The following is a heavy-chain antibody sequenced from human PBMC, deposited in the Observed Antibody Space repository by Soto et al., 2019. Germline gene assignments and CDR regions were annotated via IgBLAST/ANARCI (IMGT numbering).Heavy chain of an antibody. CDR1: GFSVSSYA. Sequence: EVQLLESGGGLVQPGGSLRLSCAASGFSVSSYAMDWVRQAPGKGLEWVSTTGDSGGSTYYADSVKGRFTISRDKSKNTLYLQMNSLRAEDTAVYYCAKWGYSNSLNYWGQGTLVTVSS. CDR2: TGDSGGST. D-gene: IGHD4-4*01. J-gene: IGHJ4*02. V-gene: IGHV3-23*01. CDR3: AKWGYSNSLNY.